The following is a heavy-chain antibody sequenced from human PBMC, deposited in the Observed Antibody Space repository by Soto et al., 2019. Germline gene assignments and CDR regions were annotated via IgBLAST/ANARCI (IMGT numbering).Heavy chain of an antibody. J-gene: IGHJ4*02. CDR1: GFTFTDYG. V-gene: IGHV3-30*18. CDR3: AKDTFYHYGSGYYVFDN. Sequence: GGSVRLSCADSGFTFTDYGMHWVRQAPGKGLEWVAVISYDGSNKNYADSVKGRFTISRDNSKNTLYLQMNSLRAEDTAVYYCAKDTFYHYGSGYYVFDNCAQGSLVTVSS. D-gene: IGHD3-22*01. CDR2: ISYDGSNK.